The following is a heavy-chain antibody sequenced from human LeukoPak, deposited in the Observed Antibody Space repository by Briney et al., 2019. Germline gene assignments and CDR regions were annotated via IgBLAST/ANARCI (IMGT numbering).Heavy chain of an antibody. J-gene: IGHJ3*02. CDR3: AKGGRAFYDFWSGLDAFDI. Sequence: GSLRLSCAASGFTFSSYGMHWIRQAPGKGLEWVAFIWYDGSNEYYADSVKGRFTISRDYSNSTLYLQMNSLRAEDTAVYYCAKGGRAFYDFWSGLDAFDIWGQGTMVTVSS. CDR2: IWYDGSNE. V-gene: IGHV3-30*02. CDR1: GFTFSSYG. D-gene: IGHD3-3*01.